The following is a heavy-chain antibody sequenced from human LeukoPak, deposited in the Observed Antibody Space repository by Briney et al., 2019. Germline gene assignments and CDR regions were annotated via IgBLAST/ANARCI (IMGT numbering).Heavy chain of an antibody. CDR2: ISGSGTST. Sequence: GGSLRLSCAASGFTFSSYAMSWVRQAPGKGLEWVSGISGSGTSTYYADSVKGRFTISRDNSKNTLYLQMNSLRTEDTAVYYCANDHYDSYGPDAFDIWGQGTMVTVSS. D-gene: IGHD3-22*01. V-gene: IGHV3-23*01. CDR1: GFTFSSYA. J-gene: IGHJ3*02. CDR3: ANDHYDSYGPDAFDI.